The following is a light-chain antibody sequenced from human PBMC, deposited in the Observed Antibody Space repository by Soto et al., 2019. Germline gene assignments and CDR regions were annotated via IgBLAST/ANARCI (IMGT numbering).Light chain of an antibody. CDR2: GAF. CDR3: QQYHSWPHT. CDR1: QSVTTN. Sequence: ETVLTQSPATLSVSPGERATFSCKASQSVTTNLAWYQQKPGQVPRLLIYGAFTRATGIPARFSGSGSWTEFTLSISSLQSEDCAIYHCQQYHSWPHTFGQGTKLEIK. J-gene: IGKJ2*01. V-gene: IGKV3-15*01.